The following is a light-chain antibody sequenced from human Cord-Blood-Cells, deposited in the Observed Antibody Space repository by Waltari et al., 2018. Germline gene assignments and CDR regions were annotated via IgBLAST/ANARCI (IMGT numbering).Light chain of an antibody. V-gene: IGLV3-19*01. Sequence: SSELTQDPAVSVALGQTVRITCQGDSLRSYYASWYQQKPGPAPVLVIYGKNNRPSGIPDRFSGSSSGNTASLTITGAQAEDEADYYCNSRDSSGNVFGTGTKVTVL. CDR3: NSRDSSGNV. CDR1: SLRSYY. CDR2: GKN. J-gene: IGLJ1*01.